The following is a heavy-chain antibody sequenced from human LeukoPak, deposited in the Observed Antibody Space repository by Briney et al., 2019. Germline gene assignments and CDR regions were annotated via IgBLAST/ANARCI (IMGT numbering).Heavy chain of an antibody. CDR3: AAGGPRGYSYGLGN. V-gene: IGHV3-30*03. J-gene: IGHJ4*02. CDR1: GFTFSSYG. CDR2: ISYDGSNK. Sequence: GRSLRLSCAASGFTFSSYGMHWVRQAPGKGLEWVAVISYDGSNKYYADSVKGRFTISRDNSKNTLYLQMNNLRAEDTAVYYCAAGGPRGYSYGLGNWGQGTLVTLSS. D-gene: IGHD5-18*01.